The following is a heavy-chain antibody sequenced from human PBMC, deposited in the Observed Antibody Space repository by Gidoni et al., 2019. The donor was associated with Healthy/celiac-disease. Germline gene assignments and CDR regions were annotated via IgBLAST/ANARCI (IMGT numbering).Heavy chain of an antibody. CDR1: GGSISSSSYY. CDR2: IYYSGST. J-gene: IGHJ3*02. Sequence: QLQLQESGPGLVKLSETLSLTCTVSGGSISSSSYYWGWIRQPPGKGLEWIGSIYYSGSTYYNPSLKSRVTISVDTSKNQFSLKLSSVTAADTAVYYCARGKKEGRPLSAFDIWGQGTMVTVSS. V-gene: IGHV4-39*01. D-gene: IGHD3-16*02. CDR3: ARGKKEGRPLSAFDI.